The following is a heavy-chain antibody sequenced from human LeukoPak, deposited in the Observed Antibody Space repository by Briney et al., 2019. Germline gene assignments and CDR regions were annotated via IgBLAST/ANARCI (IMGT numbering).Heavy chain of an antibody. V-gene: IGHV4-4*07. CDR1: GGSISSYY. D-gene: IGHD2-2*01. Sequence: SETLSLACTVSGGSISSYYWSWIRQPAGKGLEWIGRIYSSGSTNYNPSLKSRVTMSVDTSKNQFSLKLSSVTAADTAVYYCARGQYHLLYWYFDLWGRGTLVTVSS. CDR3: ARGQYHLLYWYFDL. J-gene: IGHJ2*01. CDR2: IYSSGST.